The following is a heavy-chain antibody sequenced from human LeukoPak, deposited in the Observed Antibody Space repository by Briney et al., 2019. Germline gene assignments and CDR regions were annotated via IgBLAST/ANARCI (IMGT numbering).Heavy chain of an antibody. J-gene: IGHJ4*02. CDR3: AKGSSSWQSIYYFDY. V-gene: IGHV3-23*01. CDR2: ISGSGSST. D-gene: IGHD6-13*01. CDR1: GFTFSYYG. Sequence: GGSLRLSCAASGFTFSYYGLSWVRQAPGKGLEWVSAISGSGSSTYYADSVKGRSTISRDNSKNTLYLQMNSLRADDTAVYYCAKGSSSWQSIYYFDYWGQGTLVTVSS.